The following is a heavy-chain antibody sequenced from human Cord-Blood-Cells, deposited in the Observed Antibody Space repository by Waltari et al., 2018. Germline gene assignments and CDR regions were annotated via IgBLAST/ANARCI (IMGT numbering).Heavy chain of an antibody. CDR1: GGSFSGYY. Sequence: QVQLQQWGAGLLKPSETLSLTCAVYGGSFSGYYWSWLRQPPGKGGEWIGESNHSGSTTDNPSLKIGGSISVYPSNNQFSLKRSSVTVADAAVYYCARGCRYYYDMSGSSWVDPWGQGTLVTVAS. J-gene: IGHJ5*02. V-gene: IGHV4-34*01. CDR3: ARGCRYYYDMSGSSWVDP. CDR2: SNHSGST. D-gene: IGHD3-22*01.